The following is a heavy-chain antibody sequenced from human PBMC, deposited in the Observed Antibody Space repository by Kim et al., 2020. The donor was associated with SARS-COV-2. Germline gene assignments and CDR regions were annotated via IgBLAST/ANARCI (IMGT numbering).Heavy chain of an antibody. J-gene: IGHJ6*02. Sequence: ASVKVSCKASGYTFTGYYMHWVRQAPGQGLEWMGWINPNSGGTNYAQKFQGRVTMTRDTSISTAYMELSRLRSDDTAVYYCARGRRWLQLDPLKAYGMDVWGQGTTVTVSS. D-gene: IGHD5-12*01. CDR1: GYTFTGYY. V-gene: IGHV1-2*02. CDR2: INPNSGGT. CDR3: ARGRRWLQLDPLKAYGMDV.